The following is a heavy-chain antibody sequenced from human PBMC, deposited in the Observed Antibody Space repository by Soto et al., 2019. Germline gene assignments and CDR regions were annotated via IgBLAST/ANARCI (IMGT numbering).Heavy chain of an antibody. V-gene: IGHV3-23*04. CDR3: AKRPSALLTFDY. D-gene: IGHD1-26*01. CDR1: GFIFSNYV. Sequence: EVQLVDSGGGLVQPGGSLRLSCAASGFIFSNYVMSWLRQAPGKGLAWVSSISDSGGTSYYADSVKGRFTISRDNAKNTLYLQMNRLRAEDTAIYYCAKRPSALLTFDYWGQGTLVTVSS. CDR2: ISDSGGTS. J-gene: IGHJ4*02.